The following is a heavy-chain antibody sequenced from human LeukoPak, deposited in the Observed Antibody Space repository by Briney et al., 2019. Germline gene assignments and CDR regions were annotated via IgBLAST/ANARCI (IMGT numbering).Heavy chain of an antibody. CDR2: IYSGGST. Sequence: GGSLRLSCAASGFTVSSNYMSWVRQAPGKGLEWVSVIYSGGSTYYADSVKGRFTISRDNSKNTLYLQMNSLRAEDTAVYYCARDQGYYGSGSLGTLDYWGQGTLVTVSS. CDR3: ARDQGYYGSGSLGTLDY. D-gene: IGHD3-10*01. V-gene: IGHV3-66*01. CDR1: GFTVSSNY. J-gene: IGHJ4*02.